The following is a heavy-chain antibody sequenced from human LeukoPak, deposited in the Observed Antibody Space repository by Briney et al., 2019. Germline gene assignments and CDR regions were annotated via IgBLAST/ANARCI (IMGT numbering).Heavy chain of an antibody. Sequence: ASVKVSCKASGYTFTSYYMHWVRQAPGQGPEWMGVINPSDGSTSYAQKFQGRVAMTRDTSTSTVFMELSSLTSEDAAVYYCARGRAGFSGSWYVYWDQGTLVTVSS. V-gene: IGHV1-46*01. J-gene: IGHJ4*02. D-gene: IGHD6-13*01. CDR3: ARGRAGFSGSWYVY. CDR1: GYTFTSYY. CDR2: INPSDGST.